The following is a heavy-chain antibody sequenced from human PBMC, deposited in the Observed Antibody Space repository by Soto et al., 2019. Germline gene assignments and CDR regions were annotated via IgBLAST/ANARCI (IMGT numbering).Heavy chain of an antibody. CDR2: INAGKGDT. CDR1: GYTFTNHA. J-gene: IGHJ4*02. CDR3: ARNILGGTTDY. D-gene: IGHD1-7*01. Sequence: GASVKASCKASGYTFTNHAMHWVRQAPGQGLEWMGWINAGKGDTKYPQRFQGRVTITRDTSASTAYMELSSLRSEDTAVYYCARNILGGTTDYWGPGTLVTVSS. V-gene: IGHV1-3*01.